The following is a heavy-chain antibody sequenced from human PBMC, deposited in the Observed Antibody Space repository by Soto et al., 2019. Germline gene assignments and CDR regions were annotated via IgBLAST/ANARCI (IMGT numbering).Heavy chain of an antibody. D-gene: IGHD5-12*01. J-gene: IGHJ4*02. CDR3: ARDSDESGYDQVLFDY. V-gene: IGHV1-18*01. CDR1: GYTFTNYG. CDR2: ISAYNGNT. Sequence: GASVKVSCKASGYTFTNYGINWVRQAPGQGLEWMGWISAYNGNTNYAQKLQGRVTMTTDTSTSTAYMELRSLRSDDTAVYYCARDSDESGYDQVLFDYWGQGTLVTVSS.